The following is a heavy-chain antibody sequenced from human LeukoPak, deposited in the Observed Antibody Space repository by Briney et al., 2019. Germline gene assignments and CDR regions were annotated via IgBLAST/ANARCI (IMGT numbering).Heavy chain of an antibody. CDR1: GFTFSSYE. D-gene: IGHD6-13*01. Sequence: PGGSLRLSCAASGFTFSSYEMNWVRQAPGKGLEWVSYISSSGSTIYYADSVKGRFTISRDNSKNSLYLQMSSLRAEDTAVYYCARDPGYRGLYRAFDYWGQGTLVTVSS. J-gene: IGHJ4*02. CDR3: ARDPGYRGLYRAFDY. V-gene: IGHV3-48*03. CDR2: ISSSGSTI.